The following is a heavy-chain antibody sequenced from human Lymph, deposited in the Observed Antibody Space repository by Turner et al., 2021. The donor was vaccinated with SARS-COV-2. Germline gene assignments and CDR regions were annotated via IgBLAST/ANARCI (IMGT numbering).Heavy chain of an antibody. J-gene: IGHJ5*02. Sequence: EVQLLASGGGLVQPGGSLRLSCAASGFTFSSYAMSWVRQAPGKGLGWVSAISGSGGSTYYADSVKGRFTISRDNSKNTLYLQMNSLRAEDTAVYYCANLYSSSAAGDPWGQGTLVTVSS. CDR2: ISGSGGST. CDR3: ANLYSSSAAGDP. CDR1: GFTFSSYA. V-gene: IGHV3-23*01. D-gene: IGHD6-6*01.